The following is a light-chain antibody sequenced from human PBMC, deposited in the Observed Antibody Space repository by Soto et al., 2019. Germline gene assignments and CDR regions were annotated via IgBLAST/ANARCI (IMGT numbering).Light chain of an antibody. CDR2: EDT. CDR1: SSNIENNY. J-gene: IGLJ1*01. V-gene: IGLV1-51*02. Sequence: QSVLTQPPSVSAAPGQKVTSSCSGSSSNIENNYVSWYQQLPVTAPKLLIYEDTTRPSGIPDRFSGSKSGTSATLGITALQTGDEADYYGAPWASSLRAGVFGPGTKVTVL. CDR3: APWASSLRAGV.